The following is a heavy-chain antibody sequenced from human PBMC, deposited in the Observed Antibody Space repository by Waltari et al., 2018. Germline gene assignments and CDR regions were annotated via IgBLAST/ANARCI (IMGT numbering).Heavy chain of an antibody. CDR3: AKMFSGHYSFDY. J-gene: IGHJ4*02. V-gene: IGHV3-23*01. D-gene: IGHD3-22*01. Sequence: EVQLLESGGGLAQPGGSLRLSCAASGSTFSTYAMCWVRQAPGEGRGWVARSVSGGATVYADSVKGRFTISTDKSKNTLYLQMNSLRAEDTATYYCAKMFSGHYSFDYWGQGTLVTVSS. CDR1: GSTFSTYA. CDR2: RSVSGGAT.